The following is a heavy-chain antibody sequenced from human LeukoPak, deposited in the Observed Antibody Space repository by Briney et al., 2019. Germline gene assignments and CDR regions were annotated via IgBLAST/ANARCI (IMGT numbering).Heavy chain of an antibody. D-gene: IGHD2-8*01. V-gene: IGHV1-46*01. Sequence: ASVKVSRKASGYTFTSYYMHWVRQAPGQGLEWMGIINPSGGSTSYAQKFQGRVTMTRDTSTSTVYMELSSLRSEDTAVYYCARYEGAYYFDYWGQGTLVTVSS. CDR1: GYTFTSYY. CDR2: INPSGGST. CDR3: ARYEGAYYFDY. J-gene: IGHJ4*02.